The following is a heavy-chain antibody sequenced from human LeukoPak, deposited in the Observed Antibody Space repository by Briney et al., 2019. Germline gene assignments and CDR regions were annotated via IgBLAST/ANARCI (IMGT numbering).Heavy chain of an antibody. Sequence: PGGSLRLSCAASGFIFSSYSINWVRQAPGKGLEWVASISTTSSYIYYADSVKGRFTISRDNAKNSLYLQMNSLGAEDTAVYYCARDTPTGTTEYYYYGMDVWGQGTTVTVSS. V-gene: IGHV3-21*01. CDR2: ISTTSSYI. CDR3: ARDTPTGTTEYYYYGMDV. CDR1: GFIFSSYS. D-gene: IGHD1-7*01. J-gene: IGHJ6*02.